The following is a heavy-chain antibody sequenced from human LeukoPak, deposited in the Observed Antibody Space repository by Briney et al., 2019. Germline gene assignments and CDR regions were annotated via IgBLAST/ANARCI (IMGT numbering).Heavy chain of an antibody. CDR3: VRSYHPGGWFDP. D-gene: IGHD2-21*01. J-gene: IGHJ5*02. V-gene: IGHV3-23*01. CDR2: ISGSGGST. Sequence: PGGSLRLSCAASGFTFSSYGMSWVRQAPGKGLEWVSAISGSGGSTYYADSVKGRFTISRDNSKNTLYLQMNSLTVEDTAMHYCVRSYHPGGWFDPWGQGTLVTVSS. CDR1: GFTFSSYG.